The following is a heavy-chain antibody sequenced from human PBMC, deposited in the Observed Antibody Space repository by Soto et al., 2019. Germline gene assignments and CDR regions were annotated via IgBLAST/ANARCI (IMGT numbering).Heavy chain of an antibody. CDR1: GGSISSGGYS. D-gene: IGHD2-15*01. V-gene: IGHV4-30-2*01. J-gene: IGHJ4*02. CDR3: ARGDCSGGSCYFDY. Sequence: ASETLSLTCAVSGGSISSGGYSWSWIRQPPGKGLEWIGYIYHSGSTYYNPSLKSRVTISVDRSKNQFSLKLSSVTAADTAVYYCARGDCSGGSCYFDYWGQGTLVTVSS. CDR2: IYHSGST.